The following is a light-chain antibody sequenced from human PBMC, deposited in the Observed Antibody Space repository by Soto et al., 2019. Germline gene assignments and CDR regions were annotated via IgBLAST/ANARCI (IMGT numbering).Light chain of an antibody. CDR2: DAS. Sequence: DIQMTQSPSSLSASVGDRVTITCQASQNINNYLNWYQQKPGKAPKLLIYDASNLETGVPSRFSGSGSGTDFTFTISSLQPEDIATYYCQQYDNLPYTFGQGTKVDIK. CDR3: QQYDNLPYT. V-gene: IGKV1-33*01. J-gene: IGKJ2*01. CDR1: QNINNY.